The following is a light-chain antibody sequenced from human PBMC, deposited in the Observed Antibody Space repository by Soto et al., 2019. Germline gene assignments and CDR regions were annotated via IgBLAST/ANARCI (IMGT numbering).Light chain of an antibody. J-gene: IGKJ3*01. CDR2: GAS. CDR1: QSVSSSY. V-gene: IGKV3-20*01. CDR3: QQYGSAPPYT. Sequence: EIVLTQSPGTLSLSPGDIATLSCRASQSVSSSYLAWYQQKPGQAPRLLIYGASSRATGIPARFSGSGSGTDFTLTISGLEPEDFAVYYCQQYGSAPPYTFGPGTNVDIK.